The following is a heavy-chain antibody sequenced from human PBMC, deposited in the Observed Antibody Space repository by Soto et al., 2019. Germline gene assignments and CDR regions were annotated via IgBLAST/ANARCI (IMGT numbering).Heavy chain of an antibody. CDR1: GYTFTGYY. Sequence: GAAVKGSCKASGYTFTGYYMHWVRQAPGQGLEWMGWINPNSRGTNYAQKFQGRVTKTRDTSISPAYMELSRLISDDTAVYYCARMGDIVVPLGMYVWGQGPTVTVSS. V-gene: IGHV1-2*02. CDR3: ARMGDIVVPLGMYV. CDR2: INPNSRGT. D-gene: IGHD2-15*01. J-gene: IGHJ6*02.